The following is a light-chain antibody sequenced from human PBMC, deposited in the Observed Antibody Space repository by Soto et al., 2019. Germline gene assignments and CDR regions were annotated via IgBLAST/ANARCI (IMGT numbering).Light chain of an antibody. J-gene: IGKJ5*01. CDR3: QQLNTLPFT. V-gene: IGKV1-12*01. CDR2: AAS. Sequence: DIQMTQSPSSVSASVGARVTITCRASQGISSWLDWYQQKPGKAPKLLIYAASSLQSGVPSRFSGSGSGTDFTLTISSLQPDDFATYHCQQLNTLPFTFGQGTRPEIK. CDR1: QGISSW.